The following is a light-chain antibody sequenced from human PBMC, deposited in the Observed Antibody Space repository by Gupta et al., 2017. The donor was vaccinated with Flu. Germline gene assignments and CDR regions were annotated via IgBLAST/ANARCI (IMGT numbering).Light chain of an antibody. CDR2: DAS. CDR3: QQEDNLPYT. V-gene: IGKV1-33*01. Sequence: PSSLSASVGDRVTITCQASQEISNYLNWYQQKPGKAPKLLIYDASNVETGVPSRFSGSGSGTDFTFTISSLQPEDIATYYCQQEDNLPYTFGQRTKLEIK. CDR1: QEISNY. J-gene: IGKJ2*01.